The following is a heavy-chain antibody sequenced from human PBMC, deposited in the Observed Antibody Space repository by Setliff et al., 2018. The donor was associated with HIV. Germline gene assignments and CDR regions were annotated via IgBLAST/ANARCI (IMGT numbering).Heavy chain of an antibody. CDR2: VNPDRGNT. Sequence: ASVKVSCKASGYIFMNNDISWVRQAPGQGLEWVGWVNPDRGNTGFAQKFQGRLTITRDTSKSTVYMELSSLRSEDTGVYYCARIVAPGSHGPDYYMDVWGKGTTVTVSS. CDR1: GYIFMNND. V-gene: IGHV1-8*03. D-gene: IGHD2-21*01. CDR3: ARIVAPGSHGPDYYMDV. J-gene: IGHJ6*03.